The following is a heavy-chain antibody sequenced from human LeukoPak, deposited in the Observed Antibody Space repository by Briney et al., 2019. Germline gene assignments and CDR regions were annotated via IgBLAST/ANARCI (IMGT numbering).Heavy chain of an antibody. Sequence: SETLSLTCTVSGGSISSYYWSWIRQPAGKGLEWIGRIYTSGSTNYNPSLKSRVTMSVDTSKNQFSLKLSSVTAADTAVYYCARGLRFLEWSRENWFDPWGQGTLVTVSS. V-gene: IGHV4-4*07. CDR2: IYTSGST. J-gene: IGHJ5*02. CDR1: GGSISSYY. CDR3: ARGLRFLEWSRENWFDP. D-gene: IGHD3-3*01.